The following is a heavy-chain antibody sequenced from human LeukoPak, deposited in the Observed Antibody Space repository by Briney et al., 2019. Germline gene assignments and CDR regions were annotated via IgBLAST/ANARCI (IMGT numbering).Heavy chain of an antibody. CDR2: IYYSGST. V-gene: IGHV4-59*01. D-gene: IGHD2/OR15-2a*01. CDR3: ARVSTTGFDP. CDR1: GGSISSYY. Sequence: PSETLSLTCTVSGGSISSYYWSWTRQPPGKGLEWIGYIYYSGSTNYNPPLKSRVTISVDTSKNQFSLKLSSVTAADTAVYYCARVSTTGFDPWGQGTLVTVSS. J-gene: IGHJ5*02.